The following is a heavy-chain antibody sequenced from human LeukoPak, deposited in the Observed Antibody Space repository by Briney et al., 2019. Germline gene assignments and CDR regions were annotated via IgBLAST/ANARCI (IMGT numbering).Heavy chain of an antibody. CDR3: ARAPDYGVPIGYYYGMDV. Sequence: PGRSLRLSCAASGFTFSSYAMHWVRQAPGKGLEWVAVISYDGSNKYYADSVKGRFTISRDNSKNTLYLQMNSLRAEDTAVYYCARAPDYGVPIGYYYGMDVWGQGTTVAVSS. J-gene: IGHJ6*02. D-gene: IGHD4-17*01. CDR2: ISYDGSNK. CDR1: GFTFSSYA. V-gene: IGHV3-30-3*01.